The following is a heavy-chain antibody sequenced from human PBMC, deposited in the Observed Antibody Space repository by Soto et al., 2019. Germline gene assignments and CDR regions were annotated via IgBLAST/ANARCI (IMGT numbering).Heavy chain of an antibody. Sequence: QVHLVQSGAEVKKPGASVKVSCKASGYTFTSYGITWVRQAPGQGLEWMGWISAHNGNTDYAQKLQGRVIVTRDTSTTTAYMELRSLISDATAVYYCARGRAGDSWGRGALVTVS. CDR3: ARGRAGDS. CDR2: ISAHNGNT. J-gene: IGHJ4*02. CDR1: GYTFTSYG. V-gene: IGHV1-18*01.